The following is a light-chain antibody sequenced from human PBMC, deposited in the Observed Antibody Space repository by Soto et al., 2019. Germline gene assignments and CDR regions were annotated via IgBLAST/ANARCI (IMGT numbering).Light chain of an antibody. CDR2: ANS. V-gene: IGLV1-40*01. Sequence: QSVLTQPPSVSGAPGQRVTISCTGRSSNIGAGYDVHWYQQLPGTAPKLLIYANSNRPSGVPDRFSGSKSGTSAALAITGLQAEDEADYYCQSHDSSLSSYVFGTGTKLTVL. J-gene: IGLJ1*01. CDR3: QSHDSSLSSYV. CDR1: SSNIGAGYD.